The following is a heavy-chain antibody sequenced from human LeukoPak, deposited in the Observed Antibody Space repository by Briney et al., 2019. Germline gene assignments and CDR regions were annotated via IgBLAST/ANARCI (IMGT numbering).Heavy chain of an antibody. D-gene: IGHD3-22*01. V-gene: IGHV1-8*01. CDR2: MNPNSGNT. CDR1: RYTFSSYD. Sequence: ASVKVSCKASRYTFSSYDINWVRQATGQGLEWMGWMNPNSGNTGYAQKFQGRVTMTEDTSTDTAYMELSSLRSEDTAVYYCATVGSRDYYDSSGYYHWGQGTLVTVSS. J-gene: IGHJ5*02. CDR3: ATVGSRDYYDSSGYYH.